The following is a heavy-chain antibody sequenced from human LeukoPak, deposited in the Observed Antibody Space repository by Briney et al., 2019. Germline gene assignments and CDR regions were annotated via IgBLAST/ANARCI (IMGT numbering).Heavy chain of an antibody. D-gene: IGHD1-7*01. J-gene: IGHJ4*02. CDR1: GFTFSSYG. CDR2: ISYDGSNK. Sequence: PGGSLRLSCAASGFTFSSYGMHWVRQAPGKGLEWVAVISYDGSNKYYADSVKGRFTISRDNSKNTLYLQMNSLRAEDTAVYYCAKLGSSRTGTTGQIDYWGQGTLVTVSS. CDR3: AKLGSSRTGTTGQIDY. V-gene: IGHV3-30*18.